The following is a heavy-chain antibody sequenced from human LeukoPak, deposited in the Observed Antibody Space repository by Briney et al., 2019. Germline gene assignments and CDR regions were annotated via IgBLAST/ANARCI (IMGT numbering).Heavy chain of an antibody. J-gene: IGHJ5*02. CDR2: ISGSGGST. D-gene: IGHD3-22*01. Sequence: GGSLRLSCAASGFTFSSYAMSWVRQAPGKGLEWVSAISGSGGSTYYADSVKGRFTISRDNSKNTLYLQMNSLRAEDTAVYYCARDVTYYYDSSGYYYQANWFDPWGQGTLVTVSS. CDR3: ARDVTYYYDSSGYYYQANWFDP. V-gene: IGHV3-23*01. CDR1: GFTFSSYA.